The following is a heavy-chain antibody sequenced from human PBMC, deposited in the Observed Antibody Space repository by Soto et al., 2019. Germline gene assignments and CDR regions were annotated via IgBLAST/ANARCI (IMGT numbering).Heavy chain of an antibody. D-gene: IGHD2-2*01. CDR3: AREVAPAALPPSSLMDV. Sequence: GTLRLSCAASVFTISSHWMHWVRQFPGKGLVWVSRVNSDGTNTNYADSVKGRFTISRDNAKNTLYLQINSLRAEDTAMYYCAREVAPAALPPSSLMDVWGQGTTVTVSS. V-gene: IGHV3-74*01. CDR1: VFTISSHW. CDR2: VNSDGTNT. J-gene: IGHJ6*02.